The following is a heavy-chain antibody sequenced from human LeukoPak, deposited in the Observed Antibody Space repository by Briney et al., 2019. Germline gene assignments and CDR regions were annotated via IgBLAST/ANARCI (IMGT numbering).Heavy chain of an antibody. CDR2: ISSSSSTI. J-gene: IGHJ4*02. Sequence: PGGSLRLSCAASGFTFSSYSMNWVRQAPGKGLEWGSYISSSSSTIYYADSVKGRFTISRDNAKNSLYPQMNSLRAEDTAVYYCARGPAPDYWGQGTLVTVPS. CDR3: ARGPAPDY. CDR1: GFTFSSYS. V-gene: IGHV3-48*04.